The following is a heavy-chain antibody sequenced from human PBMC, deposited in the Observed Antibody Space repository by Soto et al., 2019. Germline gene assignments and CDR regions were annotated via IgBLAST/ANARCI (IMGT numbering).Heavy chain of an antibody. CDR1: GFTFSSYG. Sequence: GGSLRLSCAASGFTFSSYGMHWVRQAPGKGLERVAVISYDGSNKYYADSVKGRFTISRDNSKNTLYLQMNSLRAEDTAVYYCAKDFAEASSGSQGGFDYCGQGPLVTVSS. D-gene: IGHD3-22*01. J-gene: IGHJ4*02. CDR3: AKDFAEASSGSQGGFDY. CDR2: ISYDGSNK. V-gene: IGHV3-30*18.